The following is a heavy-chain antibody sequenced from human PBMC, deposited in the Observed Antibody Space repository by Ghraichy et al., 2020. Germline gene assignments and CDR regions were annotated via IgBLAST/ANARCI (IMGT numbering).Heavy chain of an antibody. V-gene: IGHV3-23*01. CDR3: VVEWLKVKIATDKDV. J-gene: IGHJ6*04. CDR1: GFTFSRFS. CDR2: ITASGDNT. Sequence: GGSLRLSCAASGFTFSRFSMSWARQAPGKGLEWVSVITASGDNTHYIDSVKGRFIISRDNSKNMLYLQMNNLRAEDTAMYYCVVEWLKVKIATDKDVWGNGTTVTVSS. D-gene: IGHD3-3*01.